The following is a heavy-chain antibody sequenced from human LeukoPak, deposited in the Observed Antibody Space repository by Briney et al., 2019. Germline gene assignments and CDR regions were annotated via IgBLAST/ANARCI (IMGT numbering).Heavy chain of an antibody. CDR1: GFTFSTYT. J-gene: IGHJ4*02. CDR2: ISSTSSYI. Sequence: PGGSLRLSCAASGFTFSTYTMNWVRQAPGKGLEWVSFISSTSSYIYYVDSVKGRFTISRDNSKNTLYLQMNSLRAEDTAVYYCAKDDISGCVHYWGQGTLVTVSS. V-gene: IGHV3-21*04. CDR3: AKDDISGCVHY. D-gene: IGHD6-19*01.